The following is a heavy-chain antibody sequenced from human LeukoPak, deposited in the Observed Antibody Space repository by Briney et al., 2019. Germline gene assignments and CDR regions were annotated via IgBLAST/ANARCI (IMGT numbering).Heavy chain of an antibody. CDR2: IYPRDGST. CDR1: GYTFTSNY. CDR3: ARTAGRTFDY. V-gene: IGHV1-46*01. Sequence: ASVTVSCKASGYTFTSNYIHWVRQAPGQGLEWMGMIYPRDGSTSYAQKFQGRVTMTRDTSTSTVYMELSSLRSEDTAVYYCARTAGRTFDYWGQGTLVTVSS. J-gene: IGHJ4*02. D-gene: IGHD6-6*01.